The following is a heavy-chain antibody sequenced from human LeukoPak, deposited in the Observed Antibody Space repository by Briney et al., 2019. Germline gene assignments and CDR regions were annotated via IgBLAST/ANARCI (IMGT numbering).Heavy chain of an antibody. J-gene: IGHJ4*02. CDR1: GGSISSGGYY. CDR2: IYYSGST. CDR3: ARFSPMVRGVITRAFDY. D-gene: IGHD3-10*01. V-gene: IGHV4-31*03. Sequence: SQTLSLTCTVSGGSISSGGYYWSWIRQHPGKGLEWIGYIYYSGSTYYNPSLKSRVTISVDTSKNQFCLKLSSVTAADTAVYYCARFSPMVRGVITRAFDYWGQGTLVTVSS.